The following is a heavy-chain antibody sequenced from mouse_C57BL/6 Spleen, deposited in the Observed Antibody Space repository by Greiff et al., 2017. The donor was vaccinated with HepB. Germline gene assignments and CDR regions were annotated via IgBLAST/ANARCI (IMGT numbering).Heavy chain of an antibody. CDR3: ARLGFFSLSTTVVAEGY. D-gene: IGHD1-1*01. Sequence: QVQLKQSGAELVRPGTSVKLSCKASGYTFTSYWMHWVKQRPGQGLEWIGVIDPSDSYTNYNQKFKGKATLTVDTSSSTAYMQLSSLTSEDSAVYYCARLGFFSLSTTVVAEGYWGQGTTLTVSS. CDR1: GYTFTSYW. CDR2: IDPSDSYT. J-gene: IGHJ2*01. V-gene: IGHV1-59*01.